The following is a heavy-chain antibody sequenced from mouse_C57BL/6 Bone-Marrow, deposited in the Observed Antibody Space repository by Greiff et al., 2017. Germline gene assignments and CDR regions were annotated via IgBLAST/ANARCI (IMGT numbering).Heavy chain of an antibody. CDR2: ISYDGSN. V-gene: IGHV3-6*01. Sequence: VQLQQSGPGLVKPSQSLSLTCSVTGYSITSGYYWNWIRQFPGNKLEWMGYISYDGSNNYNPSLKNRISITRDTSKNQFFLKLNSVTTEDTATYYCARGGLRRATWFAYWGQGTLVTVSA. CDR3: ARGGLRRATWFAY. D-gene: IGHD2-4*01. CDR1: GYSITSGYY. J-gene: IGHJ3*01.